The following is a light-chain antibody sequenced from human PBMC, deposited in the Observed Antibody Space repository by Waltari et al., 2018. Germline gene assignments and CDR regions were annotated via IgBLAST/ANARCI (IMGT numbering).Light chain of an antibody. CDR2: SNN. Sequence: QSVLTQPPSASGAPGQRVTISCSGSSSNIGSNTVNWYQRLPGTAPKLLIYSNNQRPSGVPDQFSGSKSGTSASLAISGLQSEDEADYYCAAWDDSLNGVVFGGGTKLTVL. CDR1: SSNIGSNT. V-gene: IGLV1-44*01. J-gene: IGLJ2*01. CDR3: AAWDDSLNGVV.